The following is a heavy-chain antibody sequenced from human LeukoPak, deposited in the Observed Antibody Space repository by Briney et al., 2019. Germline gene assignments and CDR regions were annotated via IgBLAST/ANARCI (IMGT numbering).Heavy chain of an antibody. CDR3: ASSIGR. CDR2: IYYSGST. CDR1: GASISDYY. Sequence: SETLSLTCSVSGASISDYYWSWLRQPPGKGLEWIGYIYYSGSTNYNPSLKSRVTISVDTSKHQFPLRLSSVTAADTAVYYCASSIGRWGQGTLVTVSS. J-gene: IGHJ4*02. D-gene: IGHD2/OR15-2a*01. V-gene: IGHV4-59*12.